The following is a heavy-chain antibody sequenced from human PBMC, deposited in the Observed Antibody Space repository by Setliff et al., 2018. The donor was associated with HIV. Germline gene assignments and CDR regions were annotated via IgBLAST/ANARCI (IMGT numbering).Heavy chain of an antibody. CDR1: GYTFTDYF. CDR2: IIPILGIA. Sequence: SVKVSCKSSGYTFTDYFMHWVRQAPGQGLEWMGGIIPILGIANYAQKFQGRVTITTDESTSTAYMELSSLSSEDTAVYYCARGLRYFDWLSDAFDIWGQGTMVTVSS. CDR3: ARGLRYFDWLSDAFDI. J-gene: IGHJ3*02. D-gene: IGHD3-9*01. V-gene: IGHV1-69*10.